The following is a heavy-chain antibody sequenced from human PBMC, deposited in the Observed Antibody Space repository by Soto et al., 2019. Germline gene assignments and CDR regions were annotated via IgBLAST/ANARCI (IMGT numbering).Heavy chain of an antibody. Sequence: ESGGGVVPPGRSLRLSCAASGFTFSSYAMHWVSQAPGKGLEWVAGISYDGSNKYYVDSVKGRFTIARDNSTNTLDLQMSSLRAEDTAVYYCARPTGEMTTVLVLSYYGMDVWGQGTTVTVSS. CDR2: ISYDGSNK. V-gene: IGHV3-30-3*01. D-gene: IGHD4-17*01. CDR1: GFTFSSYA. CDR3: ARPTGEMTTVLVLSYYGMDV. J-gene: IGHJ6*02.